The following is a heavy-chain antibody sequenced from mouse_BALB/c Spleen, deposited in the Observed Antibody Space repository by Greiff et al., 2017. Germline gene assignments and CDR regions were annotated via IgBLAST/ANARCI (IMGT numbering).Heavy chain of an antibody. CDR3: DREWLVGFCGV. Sequence: VKLVESGPGLVAPSQSLSITCTVSGFSLTSYGVHWVRQPPGKGLEWLGVIWAGGSTNYNSALMSRLSISKDNSKSQVFLKMNSLQTDDTAMYYCDREWLVGFCGVGGAGTTVTVSS. V-gene: IGHV2-9*02. CDR1: GFSLTSYG. D-gene: IGHD3-3*01. J-gene: IGHJ1*01. CDR2: IWAGGST.